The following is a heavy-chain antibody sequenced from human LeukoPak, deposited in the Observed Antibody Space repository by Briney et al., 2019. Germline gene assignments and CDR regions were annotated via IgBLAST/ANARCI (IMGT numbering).Heavy chain of an antibody. CDR3: ARWGRKYCSSTSCYSNYYYYYMDV. D-gene: IGHD2-2*01. V-gene: IGHV3-48*01. J-gene: IGHJ6*03. CDR1: GFTFSSYS. Sequence: TGGPLRLSCAASGFTFSSYSMNWVRQAPGKGLEWVSYISSSSSTIYYADSVKGRFTISRDNAKNSLYLQMNSLRAEDTAVYYCARWGRKYCSSTSCYSNYYYYYMDVWGKGTTVTVSS. CDR2: ISSSSSTI.